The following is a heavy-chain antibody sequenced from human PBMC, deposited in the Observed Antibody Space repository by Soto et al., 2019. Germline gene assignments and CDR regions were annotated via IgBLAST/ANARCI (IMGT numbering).Heavy chain of an antibody. V-gene: IGHV3-33*01. Sequence: QVQLVESGGGVVQPGRSLRLSCAASGFTFSSYGMHWVRQAPGKGLEWVAVIWYDGSNKYYADSVKGRFTISRDNSKNTRYLHMNSLRAEDTAVYYCAREGTYCSGGSCYPHFDYWGQGPLVTVSS. J-gene: IGHJ4*02. CDR2: IWYDGSNK. CDR1: GFTFSSYG. CDR3: AREGTYCSGGSCYPHFDY. D-gene: IGHD2-15*01.